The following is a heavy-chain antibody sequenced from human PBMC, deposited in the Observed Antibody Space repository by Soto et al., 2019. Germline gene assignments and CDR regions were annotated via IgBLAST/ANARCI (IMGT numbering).Heavy chain of an antibody. CDR1: GFTFENYA. CDR2: ITSRGGGT. Sequence: EVQLLESGGAFVQSGGSLILSCAASGFTFENYAMTWVRQAPGKGLEWVSSITSRGGGTFYADSVKGRFTISKDMSRNILFLDMHNLRAEDTALYYCAKDSHYGDFIPLDSWGQGTRVTVSS. D-gene: IGHD4-17*01. V-gene: IGHV3-23*01. CDR3: AKDSHYGDFIPLDS. J-gene: IGHJ4*02.